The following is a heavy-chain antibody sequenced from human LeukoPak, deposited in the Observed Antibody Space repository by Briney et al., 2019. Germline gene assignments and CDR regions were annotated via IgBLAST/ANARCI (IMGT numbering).Heavy chain of an antibody. CDR3: ASVVGATLFRPYYYYYYMDV. CDR1: GYSITSAYY. V-gene: IGHV4-38-2*02. CDR2: FFLKGST. D-gene: IGHD1-26*01. J-gene: IGHJ6*03. Sequence: SETLSLTCTVSGYSITSAYYWGWIRQPPGKGLEWIGSFFLKGSTYYNPSLKSRVTISVDTSKNQFSLKLSSVTAADTAVYYCASVVGATLFRPYYYYYYMDVWGKGTTVTVSS.